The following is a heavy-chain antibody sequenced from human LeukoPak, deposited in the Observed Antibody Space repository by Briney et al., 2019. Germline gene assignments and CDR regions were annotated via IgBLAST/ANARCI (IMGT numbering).Heavy chain of an antibody. Sequence: GGSLRLSCVASGFRFGNYVMSWVRQAPGKGLQWVSQISGTGGATWYAGFARDRFTISRDNSKKTLYLQMSGLRVEDTAMYYCVKDPRDTYGTNWFVSWGQGTLLIVSS. J-gene: IGHJ5*01. D-gene: IGHD2-21*01. V-gene: IGHV3-23*01. CDR2: ISGTGGAT. CDR1: GFRFGNYV. CDR3: VKDPRDTYGTNWFVS.